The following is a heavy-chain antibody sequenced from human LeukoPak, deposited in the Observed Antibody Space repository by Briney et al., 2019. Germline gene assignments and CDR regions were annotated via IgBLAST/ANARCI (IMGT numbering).Heavy chain of an antibody. CDR3: ARDRSGDDDFWTCYYTNYLDP. D-gene: IGHD3/OR15-3a*01. Sequence: PAGSLRLSCAASGFTFSSYNMNWVRQAPGKGLEWVSYISSSSSTIYYADSVKGRFTTSRDNAKNSLYLQMNSLRAEDTAVYSGARDRSGDDDFWTCYYTNYLDPWGEGTLVTVSS. CDR1: GFTFSSYN. V-gene: IGHV3-48*01. J-gene: IGHJ5*02. CDR2: ISSSSSTI.